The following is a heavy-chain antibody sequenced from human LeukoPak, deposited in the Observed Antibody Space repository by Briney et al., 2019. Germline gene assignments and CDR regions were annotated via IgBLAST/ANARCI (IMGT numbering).Heavy chain of an antibody. V-gene: IGHV3-23*01. CDR3: AKDRTYSPGRGIDY. D-gene: IGHD3-16*01. CDR1: GFTFSSYA. CDR2: VSGGGGST. J-gene: IGHJ4*02. Sequence: RGSLRLSCAASGFTFSSYAMSWVRQAPGEGLEWVSVVSGGGGSTYYADSVKGRFTISRDNSKNTLYLQMNSLRAEDTAIYYCAKDRTYSPGRGIDYWGQGTLVTVSS.